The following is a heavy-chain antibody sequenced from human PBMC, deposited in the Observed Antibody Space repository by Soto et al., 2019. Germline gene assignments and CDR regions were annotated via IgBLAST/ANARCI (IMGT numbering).Heavy chain of an antibody. CDR1: GFTFSSYG. CDR2: ISYDGSNK. V-gene: IGHV3-30*18. CDR3: AKDRGGQGLNYFDY. Sequence: QVQLVESGGGVVQPGRSLRLSCAASGFTFSSYGMHWVRQAPGKGLVWVAVISYDGSNKYYADSVKGRFTISRDNSKNTRYLQMNSLRAEDTAVYYCAKDRGGQGLNYFDYWGQGTLVTVSP. D-gene: IGHD6-19*01. J-gene: IGHJ4*02.